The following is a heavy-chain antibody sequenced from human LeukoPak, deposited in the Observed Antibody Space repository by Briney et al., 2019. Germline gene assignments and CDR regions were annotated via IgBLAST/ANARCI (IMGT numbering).Heavy chain of an antibody. J-gene: IGHJ4*02. CDR3: ARFPDFDWLFFDY. D-gene: IGHD3-9*01. Sequence: PGRSLRLSCAASGFTFSSYAMHWVRQAPGKGLEWVAVISYDGSNKYYADSVKGRFTISGDNSKNTLYLQMNSLRAEDTAVYYCARFPDFDWLFFDYWGQGTLVTVSS. CDR1: GFTFSSYA. V-gene: IGHV3-30*04. CDR2: ISYDGSNK.